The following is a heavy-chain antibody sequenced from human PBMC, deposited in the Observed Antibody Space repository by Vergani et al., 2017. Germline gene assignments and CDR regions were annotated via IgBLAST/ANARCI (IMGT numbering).Heavy chain of an antibody. V-gene: IGHV1-69-2*01. CDR3: ATPQTVTTGGMEV. D-gene: IGHD4-17*01. CDR2: VDPEDGET. CDR1: GYTFTDHY. J-gene: IGHJ6*02. Sequence: EVLFVLSGAEVKKPGATMKISCKVSGYTFTDHYMHWVKQAPGKGLEWMGLVDPEDGETIYAEKFKGRVTIAADTSTDTAHLELSSLRSEDTAVYYCATPQTVTTGGMEVWGQGTTVIVSS.